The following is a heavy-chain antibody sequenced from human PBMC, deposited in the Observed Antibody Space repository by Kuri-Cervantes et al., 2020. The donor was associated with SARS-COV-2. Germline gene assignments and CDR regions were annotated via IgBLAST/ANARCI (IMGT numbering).Heavy chain of an antibody. CDR2: IYTSGST. CDR1: GGSISSHY. V-gene: IGHV4-4*08. CDR3: ARGDYYGSGDAFDI. D-gene: IGHD3-10*01. J-gene: IGHJ3*02. Sequence: GSLRLSCTVSGGSISSHYWSWIRQPPGKGLEWIGYIYTSGSTNYNPSLKSRVTMSVDTSKNQFSLKLSSVTAADTAVYYCARGDYYGSGDAFDIWGQGTMVTVSS.